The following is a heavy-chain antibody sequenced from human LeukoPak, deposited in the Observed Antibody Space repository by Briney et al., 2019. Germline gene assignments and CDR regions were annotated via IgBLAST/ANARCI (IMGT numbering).Heavy chain of an antibody. D-gene: IGHD6-6*01. Sequence: EGSLRLSCAASGFIFSNYAMSWVRQAPGKGLEWVSVISGSVGSTYYADSVKGRFTISRDNSKNTLYLQMNSLRAEDTAVYYCAKDDRGSSSLEFDYWGQGTLVTVSS. CDR3: AKDDRGSSSLEFDY. CDR2: ISGSVGST. V-gene: IGHV3-23*01. CDR1: GFIFSNYA. J-gene: IGHJ4*02.